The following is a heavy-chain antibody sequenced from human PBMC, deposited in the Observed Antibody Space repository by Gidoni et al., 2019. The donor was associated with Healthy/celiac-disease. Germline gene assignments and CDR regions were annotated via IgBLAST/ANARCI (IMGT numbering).Heavy chain of an antibody. J-gene: IGHJ4*02. CDR2: IYYRGST. CDR3: ARHSPQYQLLSEFDY. CDR1: GGPISSSSYY. D-gene: IGHD2-2*01. Sequence: QRQLQESGPGLVKPSETLSLTCTVSGGPISSSSYYWGWIRQPPGKGLEWIGSIYYRGSTYYNPSLKSRVTISVDTSKNQFSLKLSSVTAADTAVYYCARHSPQYQLLSEFDYWGQGTLVTVSS. V-gene: IGHV4-39*01.